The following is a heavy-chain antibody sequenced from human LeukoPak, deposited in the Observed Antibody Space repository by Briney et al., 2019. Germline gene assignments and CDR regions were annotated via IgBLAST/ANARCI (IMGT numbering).Heavy chain of an antibody. CDR3: ARSATDSSSVDY. Sequence: PGGSLRLSCAASGFTFSSHEMNWVRQAPGKGLEWVSYITSSGTTKYGDSVKGRFTISRDNAKNSLYLQMNSLRAEDTAVYHCARSATDSSSVDYWGQGTLVTVSS. J-gene: IGHJ4*02. D-gene: IGHD6-6*01. CDR2: ITSSGTT. CDR1: GFTFSSHE. V-gene: IGHV3-48*03.